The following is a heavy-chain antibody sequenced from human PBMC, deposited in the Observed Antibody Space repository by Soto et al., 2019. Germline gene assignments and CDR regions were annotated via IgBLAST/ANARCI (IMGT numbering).Heavy chain of an antibody. CDR1: GYSFTRYW. J-gene: IGHJ3*02. CDR2: IYPGDSDT. D-gene: IGHD2-2*01. V-gene: IGHV5-51*01. CDR3: ARHVWCSSTSCYGLDAFDI. Sequence: GESLKISCKGSGYSFTRYWIGWVRQMPGKGLEWVGIIYPGDSDTRYSPSFQGQVTISADKSTSTAYLQWSSLKASDTAMYYCARHVWCSSTSCYGLDAFDIWGQGTMVTVSS.